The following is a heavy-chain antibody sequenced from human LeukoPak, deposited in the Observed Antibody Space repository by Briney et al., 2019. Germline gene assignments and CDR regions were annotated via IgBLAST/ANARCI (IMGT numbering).Heavy chain of an antibody. CDR1: GYTFTSYY. CDR3: ASPQTVKYYYGVDV. Sequence: GASVKVSCKPSGYTFTSYYIHWVRQAPGQGLEWLGIINPSGVSTSYAQKFQGRVTLTRDTSTSTVYMELSSLRSEDTAVYYCASPQTVKYYYGVDVWGQGTTVTVSS. D-gene: IGHD4-17*01. J-gene: IGHJ6*02. V-gene: IGHV1-46*01. CDR2: INPSGVST.